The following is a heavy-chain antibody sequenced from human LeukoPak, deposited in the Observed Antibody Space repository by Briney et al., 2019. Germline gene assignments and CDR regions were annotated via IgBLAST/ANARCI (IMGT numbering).Heavy chain of an antibody. CDR1: GGSISSYY. CDR3: ARVRIGEPSYDASDV. Sequence: PSETLSLTCTVSGGSISSYYWTWIRQPPGKGLEWIGDIYSTGSTKYNPDRKRRGTISVDTSKNQFSLRLSSLPAADPGVYFCARVRIGEPSYDASDVRGVGKMVTVSS. CDR2: IYSTGST. V-gene: IGHV4-59*13. D-gene: IGHD1-26*01. J-gene: IGHJ3*01.